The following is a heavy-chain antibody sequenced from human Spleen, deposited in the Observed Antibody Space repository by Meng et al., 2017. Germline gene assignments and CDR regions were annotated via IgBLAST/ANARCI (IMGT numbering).Heavy chain of an antibody. V-gene: IGHV4-31*03. Sequence: QGQLQESGPGLVKPSQTLSLTCTVSGGSISSGIYYWSWIRQHPGKGLEWIGYIYYSGSTYYNPSLKSRVTISVDTSNNQFSLKLSSVTAADTAVYYCARDRGSYYGGWFDPWGQGTLVTVSS. D-gene: IGHD1-26*01. CDR2: IYYSGST. CDR1: GGSISSGIYY. CDR3: ARDRGSYYGGWFDP. J-gene: IGHJ5*02.